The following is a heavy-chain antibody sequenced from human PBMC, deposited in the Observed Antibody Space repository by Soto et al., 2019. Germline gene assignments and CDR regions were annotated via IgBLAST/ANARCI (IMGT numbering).Heavy chain of an antibody. V-gene: IGHV1-3*01. D-gene: IGHD6-19*01. Sequence: ASVKVSCKASGYTFASYAMHWVRQAPGQRLEWMGWINADNGNTKYAQKFQGRVTMTTDTSANTAYMELRTLRSDDTAVYYCSRGQEQWLDQYFFDYWGQGTVVTVSS. CDR2: INADNGNT. CDR3: SRGQEQWLDQYFFDY. J-gene: IGHJ4*02. CDR1: GYTFASYA.